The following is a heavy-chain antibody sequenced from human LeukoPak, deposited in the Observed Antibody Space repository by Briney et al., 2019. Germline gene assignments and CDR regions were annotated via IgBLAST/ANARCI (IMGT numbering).Heavy chain of an antibody. V-gene: IGHV1-46*01. CDR2: INPSGGST. Sequence: ASVKVSCKASGYTFTSYYMHWVRQAPGQGLEWMGIINPSGGSTSYAQKFQGRVTMTRDTSTSTVYMELSSLRSEDTAVYYCARATMPGVVTVAFDIWGQGTMVTVSS. D-gene: IGHD2-21*02. CDR1: GYTFTSYY. CDR3: ARATMPGVVTVAFDI. J-gene: IGHJ3*02.